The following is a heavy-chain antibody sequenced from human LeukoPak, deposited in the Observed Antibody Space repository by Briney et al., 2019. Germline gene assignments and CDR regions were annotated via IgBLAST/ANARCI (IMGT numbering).Heavy chain of an antibody. V-gene: IGHV1-69*04. Sequence: SVKVTCKASGGTFSSYAISWVRQAPGQGLEWMGRIIPILGIANYAQKFQGRVTITADKSTSTAYMELSSLRSEDTAVYYCARDSEAYYYDSSGYYDYWGQGTLVTVSS. CDR2: IIPILGIA. J-gene: IGHJ4*02. D-gene: IGHD3-22*01. CDR1: GGTFSSYA. CDR3: ARDSEAYYYDSSGYYDY.